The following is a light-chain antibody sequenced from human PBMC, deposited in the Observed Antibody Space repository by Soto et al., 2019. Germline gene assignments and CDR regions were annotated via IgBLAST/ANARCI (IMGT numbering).Light chain of an antibody. CDR2: GAS. CDR1: QTVDNY. V-gene: IGKV3-20*01. Sequence: EIVLTQSPATLSLTPGERATLSCRASQTVDNYLAWYQQKPGQAPRLLIYGASNRATGIPDRFSGSGSGTDFTLTISRLEPEDFAVYYCQQYGSSGTFGQGTKVDIK. CDR3: QQYGSSGT. J-gene: IGKJ1*01.